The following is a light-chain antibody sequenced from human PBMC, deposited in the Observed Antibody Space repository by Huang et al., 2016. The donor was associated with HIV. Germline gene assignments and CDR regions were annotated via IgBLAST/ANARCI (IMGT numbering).Light chain of an antibody. Sequence: EIVLTQSPATLSLSPGERATLSCRASQTVFNYLAWYQQKPGQAPRRLIYDASNRATGIPSRFSGSGSGADFTLTISSLEPEDFAVYYCQQRGNWPRTFGGGTKVEIK. J-gene: IGKJ4*01. CDR3: QQRGNWPRT. V-gene: IGKV3-11*01. CDR2: DAS. CDR1: QTVFNY.